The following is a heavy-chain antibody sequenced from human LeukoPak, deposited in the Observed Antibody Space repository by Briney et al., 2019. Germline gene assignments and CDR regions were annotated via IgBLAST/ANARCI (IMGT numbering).Heavy chain of an antibody. J-gene: IGHJ4*02. D-gene: IGHD3-22*01. CDR3: ATAVYYYDSSGYGPFDY. Sequence: ASVKVSCKVSGYTLTESSMHWVRQAPGKGLEWMGGFDPEDGETIYAQKFQGRVTMTEDTSTDTAYMELSSLRSEDTAVYYCATAVYYYDSSGYGPFDYWGQGTLVTVSS. CDR2: FDPEDGET. CDR1: GYTLTESS. V-gene: IGHV1-24*01.